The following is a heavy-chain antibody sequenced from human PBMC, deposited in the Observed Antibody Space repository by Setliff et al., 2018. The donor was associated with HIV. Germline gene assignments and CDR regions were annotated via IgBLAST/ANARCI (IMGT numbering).Heavy chain of an antibody. CDR3: ARGLNSRLQDRT. CDR2: ISYTRSS. Sequence: SETLSLTCTVSGASISSGGYHWTWIRQHPGKGLEFLGYISYTRSSYYNPSLKSRVTISVDTSKNQFSLRLNSLTAADTAVYYCARGLNSRLQDRTWGQGTLVTVSS. CDR1: GASISSGGYH. V-gene: IGHV4-31*03. J-gene: IGHJ4*02. D-gene: IGHD4-4*01.